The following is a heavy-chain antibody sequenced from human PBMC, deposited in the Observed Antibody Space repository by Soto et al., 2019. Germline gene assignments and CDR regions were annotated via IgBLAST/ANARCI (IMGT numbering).Heavy chain of an antibody. CDR2: VDSDGSGT. Sequence: PGGSLRLSSVASGITFSGYWMHWVRQVPGKGLVWVARVDSDGSGTSYADSVKGRFTISRDNAKNTLYLQMNSLRVEDTAVYYCATFFEHWCQGIPVTVS. J-gene: IGHJ4*02. V-gene: IGHV3-74*01. CDR3: ATFFEH. CDR1: GITFSGYW.